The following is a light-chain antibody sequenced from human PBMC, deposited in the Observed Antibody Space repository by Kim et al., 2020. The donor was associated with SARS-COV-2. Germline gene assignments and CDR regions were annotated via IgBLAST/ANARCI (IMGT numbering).Light chain of an antibody. CDR2: EVT. V-gene: IGLV2-23*02. CDR1: SSDVGSYNL. CDR3: CSYAPNTTLV. Sequence: GQSITIPCTGTSSDVGSYNLVSWYQQHPGKAPKLMIYEVTKRHSGVSSRFSGSRSGNTASLTISGLQAEDESGYYCCSYAPNTTLVFCGGTQLTVL. J-gene: IGLJ2*01.